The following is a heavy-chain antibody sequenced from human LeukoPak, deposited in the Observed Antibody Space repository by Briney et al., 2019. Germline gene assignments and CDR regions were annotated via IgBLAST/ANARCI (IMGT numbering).Heavy chain of an antibody. Sequence: GGSLRLSCAASGLTFSSYWMSWVRQAPGKGLEWVANIKQDGSEKYYVDSVKGRFTISRDNAKNSLYLQMNSLRAEDTAVYYCARLYYGSGRGTWFDPWGQGTLVTVSS. D-gene: IGHD3-10*01. CDR3: ARLYYGSGRGTWFDP. J-gene: IGHJ5*02. CDR2: IKQDGSEK. CDR1: GLTFSSYW. V-gene: IGHV3-7*01.